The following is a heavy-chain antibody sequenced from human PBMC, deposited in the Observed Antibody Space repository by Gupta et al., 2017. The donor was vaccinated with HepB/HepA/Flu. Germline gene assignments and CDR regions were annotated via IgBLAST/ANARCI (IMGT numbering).Heavy chain of an antibody. Sequence: EVQLLESGGGLVQPGVSLRLSCAASGFTFSSYAMSWVRQAPGKGLEWVSSITESGGYTCYADSGKGRFTISRDNSKNTLYLQMNGLRAEDTAVYYCAKKISHNYYFDSWGQGTLVTVSS. CDR3: AKKISHNYYFDS. D-gene: IGHD1-20*01. CDR2: ITESGGYT. J-gene: IGHJ4*02. CDR1: GFTFSSYA. V-gene: IGHV3-23*01.